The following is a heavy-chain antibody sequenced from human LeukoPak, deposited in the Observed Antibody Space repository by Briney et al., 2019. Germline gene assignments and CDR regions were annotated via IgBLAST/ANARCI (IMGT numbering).Heavy chain of an antibody. V-gene: IGHV4-59*12. CDR3: ARTPGDFWSGYWFDF. CDR1: GGSISTYY. J-gene: IGHJ5*01. CDR2: IHYSGST. Sequence: PSETLSLTCTVSGGSISTYYWSWIRQPPGKGLEWVGYIHYSGSTSYNPSLKSRATISVDTSQNLYSLRLTSVTAADTAVYYCARTPGDFWSGYWFDFWGHGTLLTVSS. D-gene: IGHD3-3*01.